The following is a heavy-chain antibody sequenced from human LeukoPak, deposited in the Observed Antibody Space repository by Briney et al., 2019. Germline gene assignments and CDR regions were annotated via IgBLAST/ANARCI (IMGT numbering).Heavy chain of an antibody. CDR3: ARDLCSSTSCPTGALGY. D-gene: IGHD2-2*01. CDR1: GFTFSSYG. CDR2: ISYDGGNK. Sequence: PGGSLRLSCAASGFTFSSYGMHWVRQAPGKGLEWVAVISYDGGNKYYADSVKGRFTISRDNSKNTLYLQMNSLRAEDTAVYYCARDLCSSTSCPTGALGYWGQGTLVTVSS. V-gene: IGHV3-30*03. J-gene: IGHJ4*02.